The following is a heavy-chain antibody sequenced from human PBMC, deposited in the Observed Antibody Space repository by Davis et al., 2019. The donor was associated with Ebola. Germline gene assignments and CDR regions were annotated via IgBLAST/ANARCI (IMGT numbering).Heavy chain of an antibody. Sequence: PSETLSLTCTVSGRSISRGGSYWTWIRQHPGKGLDWIGYIYYSGSTYYKPSLKSRVTISLDTSKNQFSLNLYSVTAADTAVYYCARDLRYDSSGYDYYFYMDVWGKGTTVTVSS. D-gene: IGHD3-22*01. J-gene: IGHJ6*03. CDR1: GRSISRGGSY. CDR3: ARDLRYDSSGYDYYFYMDV. V-gene: IGHV4-31*03. CDR2: IYYSGST.